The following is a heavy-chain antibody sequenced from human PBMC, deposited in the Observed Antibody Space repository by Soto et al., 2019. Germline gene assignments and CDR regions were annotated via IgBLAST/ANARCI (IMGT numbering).Heavy chain of an antibody. CDR2: ISATGGGT. D-gene: IGHD3-16*01. V-gene: IGHV3-23*01. CDR1: GFKFISYA. J-gene: IGHJ5*01. Sequence: GWSLRLSCAASGFKFISYAMSWVRQAPGKGLEWVSLISATGGGTYYADSVKGRFTISRDNSDNTLYLQVHSLRAEDTAVYYCAKDRRAGGNSAFYFDFWGQGAQVTVSS. CDR3: AKDRRAGGNSAFYFDF.